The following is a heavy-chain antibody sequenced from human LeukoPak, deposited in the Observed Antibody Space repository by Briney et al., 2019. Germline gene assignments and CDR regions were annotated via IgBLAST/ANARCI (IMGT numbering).Heavy chain of an antibody. V-gene: IGHV4-39*01. CDR1: GGSISSTRYY. J-gene: IGHJ5*02. D-gene: IGHD3-10*01. CDR2: IYYSGST. Sequence: SETLSLTCTVSGGSISSTRYYWGWIRQPPGKGLEWIGSIYYSGSTYYNPSLKSRVTMSVDRSKNHFSLKLSSVTAADTAVYYCARHGIYYGLGSSYGLPNWFDPWGQGTLVTVSS. CDR3: ARHGIYYGLGSSYGLPNWFDP.